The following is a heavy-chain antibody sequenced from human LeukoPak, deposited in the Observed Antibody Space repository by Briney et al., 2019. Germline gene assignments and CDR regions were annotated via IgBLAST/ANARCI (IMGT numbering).Heavy chain of an antibody. CDR2: IRYDGSNK. D-gene: IGHD2-2*01. CDR3: AKGGRFVVVPAADY. V-gene: IGHV3-30*02. Sequence: GGSLRLSCAASGFTFSSYVMHWVRQAPGKGLEWVAFIRYDGSNKYYSDSVKGRFTISRDNSKNTLYLQMNSLRPEDTAVYYCAKGGRFVVVPAADYWGQGTLVTVSS. J-gene: IGHJ4*02. CDR1: GFTFSSYV.